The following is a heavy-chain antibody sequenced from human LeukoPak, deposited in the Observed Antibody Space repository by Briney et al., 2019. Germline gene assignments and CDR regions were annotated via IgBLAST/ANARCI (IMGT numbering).Heavy chain of an antibody. D-gene: IGHD6-19*01. J-gene: IGHJ4*01. Sequence: GGSLRLSCAASGFTFSSYTMKWVRQAPGKGLEWVSSISSTTSYIYYTDSVKGRFTISRDNAKNSLYLQMNSLRAEDTAVYYCAKGIYSSGWSYFDYWGHGTLVTVSS. V-gene: IGHV3-21*04. CDR3: AKGIYSSGWSYFDY. CDR1: GFTFSSYT. CDR2: ISSTTSYI.